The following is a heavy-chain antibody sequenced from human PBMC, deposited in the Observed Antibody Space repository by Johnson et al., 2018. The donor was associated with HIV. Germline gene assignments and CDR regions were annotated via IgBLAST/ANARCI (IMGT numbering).Heavy chain of an antibody. J-gene: IGHJ3*02. CDR3: AKDYEWFGEFVDAFDI. Sequence: QLVESGGGLVQPGGSLRLSCAASGFTFSSYDLHWVRQATGKGLEWVSVIYTGSDSTSYTDSVKDRFTISRDNSKNTLYLQMNSLRAEDTAVYYCAKDYEWFGEFVDAFDIWGQGTMVTVSS. CDR1: GFTFSSYD. D-gene: IGHD3-10*01. CDR2: IYTGSDST. V-gene: IGHV3-NL1*01.